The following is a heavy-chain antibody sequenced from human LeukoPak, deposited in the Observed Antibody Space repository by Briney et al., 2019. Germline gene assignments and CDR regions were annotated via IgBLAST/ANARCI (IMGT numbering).Heavy chain of an antibody. CDR1: EVSFSSYE. V-gene: IGHV3-48*03. CDR3: ARDLVVVDATPLDS. CDR2: ISSSGSTK. Sequence: GGSLRLSCEASEVSFSSYEMNWVRQAPGEGLGWVSYISSSGSTKHYADSVNGRFTISRDNAQNSLYLQMKSLRAEDTAVYYCARDLVVVDATPLDSWGQGTLVTVSS. D-gene: IGHD2-15*01. J-gene: IGHJ4*02.